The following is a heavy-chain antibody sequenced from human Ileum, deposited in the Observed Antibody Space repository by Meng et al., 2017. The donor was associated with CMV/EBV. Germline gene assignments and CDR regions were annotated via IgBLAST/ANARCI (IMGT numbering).Heavy chain of an antibody. D-gene: IGHD3-16*01. J-gene: IGHJ3*01. V-gene: IGHV3-43*02. CDR2: ISWDGGDT. CDR1: GFTFSRYE. Sequence: GGSLRLSCAASGFTFSRYEMNWVRQAPGKGLEWVSLISWDGGDTLYADSVMGRFTISRDNSKNSLYLHMSSLRADDTAFYYCATIGGLQAFDFWGQGTMVTVSS. CDR3: ATIGGLQAFDF.